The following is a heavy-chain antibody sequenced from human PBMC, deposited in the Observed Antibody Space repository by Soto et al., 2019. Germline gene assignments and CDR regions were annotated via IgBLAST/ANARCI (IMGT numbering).Heavy chain of an antibody. V-gene: IGHV1-46*01. Sequence: QVQLVQSGAEVKKPGASVKVSCKASGYTFTSYYMHWVRQAPGQGLEWMGIINPSGGSTSYAQKFQGRVTMTRDTSTSTVYMELSSLRSEDTAVYYCARDRRGYSYEGCGASRSYYYYGMDVW. CDR1: GYTFTSYY. J-gene: IGHJ6*01. CDR3: ARDRRGYSYEGCGASRSYYYYGMDV. CDR2: INPSGGST. D-gene: IGHD5-18*01.